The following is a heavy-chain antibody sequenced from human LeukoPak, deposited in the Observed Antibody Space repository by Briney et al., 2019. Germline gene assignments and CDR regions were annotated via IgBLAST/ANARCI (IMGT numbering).Heavy chain of an antibody. J-gene: IGHJ4*02. CDR2: VTSDGGDQ. CDR3: TRASRFRSPGMFDY. Sequence: GGSLRLSCAASGFTFNTYAMNWVRQAPGKGLEWVAGVTSDGGDQYSADSVKGRLTVSRDTSQNTFYLQMTSLTAEDTAVYYCTRASRFRSPGMFDYWGQGTLVTVSS. CDR1: GFTFNTYA. D-gene: IGHD3-10*02. V-gene: IGHV3-30*03.